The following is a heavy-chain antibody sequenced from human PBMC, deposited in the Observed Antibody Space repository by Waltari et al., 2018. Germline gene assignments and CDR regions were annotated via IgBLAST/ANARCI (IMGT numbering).Heavy chain of an antibody. V-gene: IGHV3-66*01. CDR2: FYSGGSA. J-gene: IGHJ2*01. CDR1: GFTVSNTY. D-gene: IGHD4-4*01. CDR3: ARVTHSNPAYFDL. Sequence: EVQLVESGGGLVQPGGSLRLSCEASGFTVSNTYMSWVRQAPGKGLEWVAGFYSGGSAYYADALKGRFTLSRDNSKNTVYLQMKSLRVEDTAVYYCARVTHSNPAYFDLWGRGTLVTVSS.